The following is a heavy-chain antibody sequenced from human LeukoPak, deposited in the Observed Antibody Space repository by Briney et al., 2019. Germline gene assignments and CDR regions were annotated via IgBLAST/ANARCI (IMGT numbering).Heavy chain of an antibody. Sequence: GGSLRLSCAASGFTFDDYAMHWVRQAPGKGLEWVSAIIGSGGGTFYADSVKGRFTISRDNSKNTLYLQMNSLRAEDTAVYYCAKEGNSGSYYSIDYWGQGTLVTVSS. CDR1: GFTFDDYA. CDR3: AKEGNSGSYYSIDY. CDR2: IIGSGGGT. D-gene: IGHD1-26*01. J-gene: IGHJ4*02. V-gene: IGHV3-23*01.